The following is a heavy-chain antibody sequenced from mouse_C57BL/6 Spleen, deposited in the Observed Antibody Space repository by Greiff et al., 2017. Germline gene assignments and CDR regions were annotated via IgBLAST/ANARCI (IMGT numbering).Heavy chain of an antibody. D-gene: IGHD4-1*01. CDR2: ISSGGSYT. CDR1: GFTFSSYG. Sequence: VHVKQSGGDLVKPGGSLKLSCAASGFTFSSYGMSWVRQTPDKRLEWVATISSGGSYTYYPDSVKGRFTISRDNAKNTLYLQMSSLKSEDTAMYYCARHLTGLWGQGTSVTVSS. V-gene: IGHV5-6*01. CDR3: ARHLTGL. J-gene: IGHJ4*01.